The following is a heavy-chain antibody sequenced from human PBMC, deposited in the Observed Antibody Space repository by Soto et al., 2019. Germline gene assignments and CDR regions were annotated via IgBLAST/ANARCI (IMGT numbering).Heavy chain of an antibody. CDR1: GYTFTSYA. CDR3: ARSSSWYVIDY. J-gene: IGHJ4*02. CDR2: INAGNGNT. V-gene: IGHV1-3*01. D-gene: IGHD6-13*01. Sequence: ASVKVSWKASGYTFTSYAMHWVRQAPGQRLEWMGWINAGNGNTKYSQKFQGRVTITRDTSASTAYMELSSLRSEDTAVYYCARSSSWYVIDYWGQGTLVTVSS.